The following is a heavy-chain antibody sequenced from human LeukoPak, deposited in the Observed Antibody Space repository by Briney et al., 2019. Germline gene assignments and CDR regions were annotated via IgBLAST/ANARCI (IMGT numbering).Heavy chain of an antibody. J-gene: IGHJ4*02. V-gene: IGHV3-30*18. CDR1: GFTFSSYG. CDR3: AKPREGSSSWYAAG. CDR2: ISYDGSNN. D-gene: IGHD6-13*01. Sequence: GGSLRLSCAASGFTFSSYGMHWVRQAPGKGLEWVAVISYDGSNNYYADSVKGRFTISRDNSKNTLYLQMNSLRAEDTAVYYCAKPREGSSSWYAAGWGQGTLVTVSS.